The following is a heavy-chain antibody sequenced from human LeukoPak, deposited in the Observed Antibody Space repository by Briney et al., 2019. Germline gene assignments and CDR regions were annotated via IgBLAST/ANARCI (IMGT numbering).Heavy chain of an antibody. CDR1: GGSISTYY. J-gene: IGHJ4*02. CDR2: INHSGNT. D-gene: IGHD3-16*02. Sequence: SETLSLTCTISGGSISTYYWSWIRQPPGKGLEWIGDINHSGNTNYSPSLNYNPSLKGRVTISVDTSSNQFSLKLSSVTAADTAVYYCASGYDYVWGSYRLDYWGQGTLVTVSS. CDR3: ASGYDYVWGSYRLDY. V-gene: IGHV4-59*12.